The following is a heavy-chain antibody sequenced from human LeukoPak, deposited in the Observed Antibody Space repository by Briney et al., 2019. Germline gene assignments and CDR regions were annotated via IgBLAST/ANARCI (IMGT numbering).Heavy chain of an antibody. Sequence: ASVKVSCKASGYTFTGYYMHWVRQAPGQGLEWMGWINPNSGGTNYAQKFQGRVTMTRDTSISTAYMELSRLRSDDTAVYYCARVDYSSSWTQDYWGQGTLVTVSS. CDR2: INPNSGGT. CDR1: GYTFTGYY. V-gene: IGHV1-2*02. CDR3: ARVDYSSSWTQDY. D-gene: IGHD6-13*01. J-gene: IGHJ4*02.